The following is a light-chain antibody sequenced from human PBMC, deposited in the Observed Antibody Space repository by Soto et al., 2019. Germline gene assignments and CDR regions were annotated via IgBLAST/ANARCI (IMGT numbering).Light chain of an antibody. CDR2: GGTGGIVG. CDR3: GADHGSGSDFVWV. CDR1: SAYSNYR. J-gene: IGLJ3*02. Sequence: QSALTQPPSASASLGASVTLTCTLTSAYSNYRVNWYHQRPEKGPRFLMRGGTGGIVGSRGAGIPDRFSVSASGLNRYLTISNIQEEDEGDYHCGADHGSGSDFVWVFGGGTKVTVL. V-gene: IGLV9-49*03.